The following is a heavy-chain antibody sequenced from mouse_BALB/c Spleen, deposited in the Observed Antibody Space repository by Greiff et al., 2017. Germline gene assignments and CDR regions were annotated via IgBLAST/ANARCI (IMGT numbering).Heavy chain of an antibody. CDR3: ADGYYLYYAMDY. CDR1: GFNIKDTY. Sequence: VQLKQSGAELVKPGASVKLSCTASGFNIKDTYMHWVKQRPEQGLEWIGRIDPANGNTKYDPKFQGKATITADTSSNTAYLQLSSLTSEDTAVYYCADGYYLYYAMDYWGQGTSVTVSS. CDR2: IDPANGNT. D-gene: IGHD2-3*01. V-gene: IGHV14-3*02. J-gene: IGHJ4*01.